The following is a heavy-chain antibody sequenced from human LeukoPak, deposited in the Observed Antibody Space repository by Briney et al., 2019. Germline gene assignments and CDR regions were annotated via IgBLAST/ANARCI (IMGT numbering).Heavy chain of an antibody. CDR2: INPNSGGT. CDR3: ARTTFEYSSSPTFDY. D-gene: IGHD6-6*01. V-gene: IGHV1-2*06. Sequence: ASVKVSCKASGYTFTGYYMHWVRQAPGQGLEWMGRINPNSGGTNYAQKFQGRVTMTRDTSISTAYMELSRLRSDDTAVYYCARTTFEYSSSPTFDYWAREPWSPSPQ. J-gene: IGHJ4*02. CDR1: GYTFTGYY.